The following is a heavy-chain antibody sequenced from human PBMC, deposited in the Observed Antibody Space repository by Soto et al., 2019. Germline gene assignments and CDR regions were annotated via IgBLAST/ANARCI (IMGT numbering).Heavy chain of an antibody. D-gene: IGHD4-4*01. CDR3: AKEVGWSATTDGFDI. V-gene: IGHV3-64*04. CDR2: ISSNGGST. CDR1: GFTFSSYA. Sequence: GGSLRLSCSASGFTFSSYAMHWVRQAPGKGLEYVSAISSNGGSTYYADSVKGRFTISRDYSRNTLYVQMNSLRAEDTAVYYCAKEVGWSATTDGFDIWGQGTMVTVSS. J-gene: IGHJ3*02.